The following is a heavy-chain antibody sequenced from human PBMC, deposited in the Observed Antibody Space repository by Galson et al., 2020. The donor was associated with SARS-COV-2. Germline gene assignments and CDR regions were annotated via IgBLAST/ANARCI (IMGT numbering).Heavy chain of an antibody. D-gene: IGHD5-18*01. CDR1: GGSISSSSYY. J-gene: IGHJ3*02. Sequence: SETLSLTCTVSGGSISSSSYYWGWIRQPPGKGLEWIGSIYYSGSTYYNPSLKSRVTISVDTSKNQFSLKLSSVTAADTAVYYCARVPIWLLRGEHQLDDAFDIWGQGTMVTVSS. CDR2: IYYSGST. V-gene: IGHV4-39*01. CDR3: ARVPIWLLRGEHQLDDAFDI.